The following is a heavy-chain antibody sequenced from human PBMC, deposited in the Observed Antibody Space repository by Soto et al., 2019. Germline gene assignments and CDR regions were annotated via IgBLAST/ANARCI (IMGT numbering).Heavy chain of an antibody. CDR3: ARGPPLDY. J-gene: IGHJ4*02. V-gene: IGHV3-48*03. CDR2: ISSSVISDSGSTI. CDR1: GFTFSSYE. Sequence: GGSLRLSCAASGFTFSSYEMNWVRQAPGKGLEWVSYISSSVISDSGSTIYYADSVKGRFTISRDDAKNSLYLQMNSLRAEDTAVYYCARGPPLDYWGQGTLVTVSS.